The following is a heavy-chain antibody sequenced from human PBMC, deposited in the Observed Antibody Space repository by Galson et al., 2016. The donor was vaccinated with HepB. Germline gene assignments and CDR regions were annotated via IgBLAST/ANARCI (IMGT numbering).Heavy chain of an antibody. D-gene: IGHD3-3*01. J-gene: IGHJ5*02. CDR1: GFTFSSYW. V-gene: IGHV3-7*03. Sequence: SLRLSCATSGFTFSSYWMAWVRHTPSQGLEWVANIKQDGSEEYYVDFVKGRFTISRDNAKNSLYLQMNSLRAEDTAVYNCARDFLFAHDLWGQGTLVTVSS. CDR2: IKQDGSEE. CDR3: ARDFLFAHDL.